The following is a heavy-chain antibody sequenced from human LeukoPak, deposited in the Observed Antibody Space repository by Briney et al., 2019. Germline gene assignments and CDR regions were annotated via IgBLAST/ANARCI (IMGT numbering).Heavy chain of an antibody. CDR2: ISWDGGST. V-gene: IGHV3-43D*03. CDR3: AKDAAPYYDFWSGYYPHFDY. Sequence: GGSLRLSCAASGFTFDDYAMHWVRQAPGKGLEWVSLISWDGGSTYYADSVKGRFTISRDNSKNSLYLQMNSPRAEDTALYYCAKDAAPYYDFWSGYYPHFDYWGQGTLVTVSS. J-gene: IGHJ4*02. D-gene: IGHD3-3*01. CDR1: GFTFDDYA.